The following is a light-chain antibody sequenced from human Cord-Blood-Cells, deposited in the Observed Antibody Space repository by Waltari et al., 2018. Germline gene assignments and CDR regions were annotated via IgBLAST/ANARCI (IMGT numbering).Light chain of an antibody. CDR1: QSISSY. V-gene: IGKV1-39*01. CDR3: QQSYSTPFT. J-gene: IGKJ3*01. Sequence: DIQMTQSPSSLSASVGDRVTITCRASQSISSYLNWYQQKPGKAPKLLIYAASSLQSGVPSRFSGSGYGTDFTLTINSLQPEDFATYYCQQSYSTPFTFGPVTKVDIK. CDR2: AAS.